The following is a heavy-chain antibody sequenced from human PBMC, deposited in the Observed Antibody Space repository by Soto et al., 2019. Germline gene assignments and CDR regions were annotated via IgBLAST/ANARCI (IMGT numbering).Heavy chain of an antibody. Sequence: ASVKVSCKASGYTFTSYGISWVRQAPGQGLEWMGWISAYNGNTNYVQKLQGRVTMTTDTSTSTAYMELRSLRSDDTAVYYCARRELEPTQDYYYYYGMDVWGQGTTVTVSS. D-gene: IGHD1-1*01. CDR1: GYTFTSYG. V-gene: IGHV1-18*01. CDR2: ISAYNGNT. J-gene: IGHJ6*02. CDR3: ARRELEPTQDYYYYYGMDV.